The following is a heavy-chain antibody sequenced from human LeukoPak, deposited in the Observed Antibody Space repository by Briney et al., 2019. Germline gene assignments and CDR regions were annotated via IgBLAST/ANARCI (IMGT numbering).Heavy chain of an antibody. CDR2: ISGSGGST. J-gene: IGHJ4*02. CDR1: GFTLSSYA. CDR3: AKSGSSGYYPGGKYYFDY. Sequence: GGSLRLSCAASGFTLSSYAMSWVRQAPGKGLEWVSAISGSGGSTYYADSVKGRFTISRDNSKNTLYLQMNSLRAEDTAVYYCAKSGSSGYYPGGKYYFDYWGQGTLVTVSS. V-gene: IGHV3-23*01. D-gene: IGHD3-22*01.